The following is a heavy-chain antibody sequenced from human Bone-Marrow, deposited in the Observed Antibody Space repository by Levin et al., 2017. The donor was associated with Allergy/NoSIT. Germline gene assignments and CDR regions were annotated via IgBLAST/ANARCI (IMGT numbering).Heavy chain of an antibody. Sequence: SQTLSLTCSVSGGSVRSSAYYWSWIRQHPGKGLEWIGYIYYTGSAYYNPSLKSRVTISVDTSKNQFSLKLSSVTAADTAVYYCAAESSTPYYYYMDVWGIGTTVTVSS. D-gene: IGHD2-2*01. V-gene: IGHV4-31*03. CDR3: AAESSTPYYYYMDV. CDR2: IYYTGSA. CDR1: GGSVRSSAYY. J-gene: IGHJ6*03.